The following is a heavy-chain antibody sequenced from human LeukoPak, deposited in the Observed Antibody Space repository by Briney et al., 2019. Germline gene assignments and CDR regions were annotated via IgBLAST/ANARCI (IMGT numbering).Heavy chain of an antibody. CDR2: IYYSGIT. D-gene: IGHD6-19*01. V-gene: IGHV4-59*01. CDR1: GGSISSYY. J-gene: IGHJ4*02. CDR3: ARAGSVWSFDY. Sequence: SETLSLTCTVSGGSISSYYWSWIRQPPGQGLEWIGYIYYSGITNYNPSLKSRVTISVDTSKNQFSLKLSSVTAADTAVYYCARAGSVWSFDYWGQGTLVTVSS.